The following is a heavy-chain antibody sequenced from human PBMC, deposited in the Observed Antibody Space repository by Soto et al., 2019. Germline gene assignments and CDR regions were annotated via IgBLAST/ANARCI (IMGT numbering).Heavy chain of an antibody. J-gene: IGHJ6*02. V-gene: IGHV4-4*07. D-gene: IGHD3-22*01. CDR1: GGPISPYY. Sequence: SETLSLTCTVSGGPISPYYWSWIRQPAGKGLEWIGRIYYTGSTNYNPPLKSRVSMSLDTARNQISLKVKSVTAADTAVYYCAREGGYFDSSGSGVYHYYVVDVCARATTVTVSS. CDR2: IYYTGST. CDR3: AREGGYFDSSGSGVYHYYVVDV.